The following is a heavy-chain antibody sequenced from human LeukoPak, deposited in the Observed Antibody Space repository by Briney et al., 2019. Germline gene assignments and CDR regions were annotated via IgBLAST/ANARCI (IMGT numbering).Heavy chain of an antibody. V-gene: IGHV1-2*02. J-gene: IGHJ6*02. CDR2: INPNSGGT. Sequence: GASVKVSCKASGYTFTGYYMHWVRQAPGQGLEWMGWINPNSGGTDYAQKFQGRVTMTRDTSISTAYMELSRLRSDDTAVYYCARAHYYYYGMDVWGQGTTVTVSS. CDR1: GYTFTGYY. CDR3: ARAHYYYYGMDV.